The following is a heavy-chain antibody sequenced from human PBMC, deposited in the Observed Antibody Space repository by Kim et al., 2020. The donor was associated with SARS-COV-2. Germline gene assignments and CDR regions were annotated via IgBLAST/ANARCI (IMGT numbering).Heavy chain of an antibody. D-gene: IGHD3-10*01. V-gene: IGHV4-39*07. J-gene: IGHJ2*01. Sequence: YNPSLKSRVTISVDTSKTQFSLKLSSVIAADTAVYYCARDYYGSGNGFDLWGRGTLVTVSS. CDR3: ARDYYGSGNGFDL.